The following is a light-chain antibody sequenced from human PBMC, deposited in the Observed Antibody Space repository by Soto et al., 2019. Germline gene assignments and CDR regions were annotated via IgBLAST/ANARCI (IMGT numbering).Light chain of an antibody. CDR1: QSVSSN. CDR2: GAS. CDR3: QQYYRTPLT. V-gene: IGKV3-15*01. Sequence: EIVMTQSPATLSVSPGERATLSCRASQSVSSNLAWYQQKPGQAPRLLIYGASTRATGIPARFSGSGSGTEFTLTISSLQAEAVAVYYCQQYYRTPLTFGGGTKVEIK. J-gene: IGKJ4*01.